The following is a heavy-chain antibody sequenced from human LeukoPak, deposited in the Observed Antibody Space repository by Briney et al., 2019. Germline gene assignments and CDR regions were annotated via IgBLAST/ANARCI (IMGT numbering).Heavy chain of an antibody. J-gene: IGHJ4*02. CDR3: ARAAGGQQLDRK. CDR2: INPNSGGT. CDR1: GYTFTDYY. D-gene: IGHD6-13*01. V-gene: IGHV1-2*02. Sequence: ASVKVSCKASGYTFTDYYMHWVRQAPGQGLEWMGWINPNSGGTNYAQKFQGRVTMTRDTSISTAYMELSRLRSDDTAVYYCARAAGGQQLDRKWGQGTLVTVSS.